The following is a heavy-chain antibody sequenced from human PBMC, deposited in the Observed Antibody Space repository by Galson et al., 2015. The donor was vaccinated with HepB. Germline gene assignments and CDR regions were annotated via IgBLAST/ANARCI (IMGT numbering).Heavy chain of an antibody. CDR3: ARETRGYSYGF. J-gene: IGHJ4*02. CDR2: IKEDGTEK. V-gene: IGHV3-7*03. Sequence: SLRLSCAASGFSFSTFWMSWVRQAPGKGLEWVANIKEDGTEKYYVDAVKGRFTISRDNAKNSLYLQMNSLRAEDTAVYYCARETRGYSYGFWGQGTLVTVSS. CDR1: GFSFSTFW. D-gene: IGHD5-18*01.